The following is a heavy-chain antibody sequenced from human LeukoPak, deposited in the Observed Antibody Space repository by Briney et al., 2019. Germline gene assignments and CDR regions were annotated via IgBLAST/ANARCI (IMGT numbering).Heavy chain of an antibody. CDR2: INSGDST. CDR1: GXTVSTEY. J-gene: IGHJ4*02. V-gene: IGHV3-53*04. Sequence: TGGPLRLSCAVSGXTVSTEYVGWVRQAPGKGLEWVSLINSGDSTSYADSVKGRFTISRHNSKNTLYLQMNSLRAEDTAVYYCARALYYFDYWGQGTLVTVSS. CDR3: ARALYYFDY.